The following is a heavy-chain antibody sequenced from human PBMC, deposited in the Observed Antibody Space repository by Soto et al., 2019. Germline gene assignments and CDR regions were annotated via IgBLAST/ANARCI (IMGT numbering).Heavy chain of an antibody. Sequence: CKGSGYSFTSYWIAWVRQMPGKGLEWMGIIYPGDSDTRYSPSFQGQVTISADKSISTAYLQWSSRKASDTAMYYCARQLDSSGYYWAIWGQGTMVTVSS. CDR3: ARQLDSSGYYWAI. D-gene: IGHD3-22*01. CDR1: GYSFTSYW. CDR2: IYPGDSDT. J-gene: IGHJ3*02. V-gene: IGHV5-51*01.